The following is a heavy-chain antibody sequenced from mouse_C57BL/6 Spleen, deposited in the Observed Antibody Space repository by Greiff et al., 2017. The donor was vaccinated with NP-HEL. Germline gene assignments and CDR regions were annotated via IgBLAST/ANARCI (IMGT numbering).Heavy chain of an antibody. CDR3: AGIYYGSSYAMDY. V-gene: IGHV1-72*01. CDR2: IDPNSGGT. Sequence: QVHVKQSGAELAKPGASVKLSCKASGYTFTSYWMHWVKQRPGRGLEWIGRIDPNSGGTKYNEKFKSKATLTVDKPSSTAYMQLSSLTSEDSAVYYCAGIYYGSSYAMDYWGQGTSVTVAA. D-gene: IGHD1-1*01. CDR1: GYTFTSYW. J-gene: IGHJ4*01.